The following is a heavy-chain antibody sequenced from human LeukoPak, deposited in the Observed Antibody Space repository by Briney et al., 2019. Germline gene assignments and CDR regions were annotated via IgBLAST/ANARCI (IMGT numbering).Heavy chain of an antibody. Sequence: GGSLRLSCAASGFTFDDYAMHWVRHAPRKGLEWVSLISGDGGSTYYEDSVKGRFTISRDNSKNSLYLQMTSLRTEETALYYFAKDTLPVVTIVAGAFDIWGQGTMVTVSS. CDR1: GFTFDDYA. CDR3: AKDTLPVVTIVAGAFDI. D-gene: IGHD3-22*01. V-gene: IGHV3-43*02. J-gene: IGHJ3*02. CDR2: ISGDGGST.